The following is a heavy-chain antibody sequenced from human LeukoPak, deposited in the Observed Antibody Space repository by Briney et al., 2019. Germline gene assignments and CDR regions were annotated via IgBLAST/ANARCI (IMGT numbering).Heavy chain of an antibody. Sequence: GASVKVSFQVSGYRVMELSMHWVRPAPGKGLEWMGGFDPEDGETIYSQKFQGRVTLTEDTSTDTAYMELSSLRSEDTAVYYCATPGADWGDAFDIWGQGTMVTVSS. CDR3: ATPGADWGDAFDI. CDR2: FDPEDGET. V-gene: IGHV1-24*01. J-gene: IGHJ3*02. CDR1: GYRVMELS. D-gene: IGHD3/OR15-3a*01.